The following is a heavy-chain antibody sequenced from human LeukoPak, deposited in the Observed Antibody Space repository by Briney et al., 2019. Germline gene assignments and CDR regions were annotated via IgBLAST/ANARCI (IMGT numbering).Heavy chain of an antibody. D-gene: IGHD3-10*01. J-gene: IGHJ4*02. CDR1: GYTFTIYG. CDR2: INPYNGNT. V-gene: IGHV1-18*01. CDR3: ARGYYGSGSYLRREFDY. Sequence: EASVKVSCKASGYTFTIYGISWVRQPPGQGLDWMGLINPYNGNTNYARKLQGRVTMTTDTSTSTAYMELRSLRSDDTAVYYCARGYYGSGSYLRREFDYWGQGTLVTVSS.